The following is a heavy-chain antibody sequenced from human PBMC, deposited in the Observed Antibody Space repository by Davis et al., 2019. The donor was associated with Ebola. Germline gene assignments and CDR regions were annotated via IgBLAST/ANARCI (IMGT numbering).Heavy chain of an antibody. CDR1: GFTFSSHA. J-gene: IGHJ4*02. CDR3: AKRGVWDTGNYYPFDS. V-gene: IGHV3-23*01. Sequence: GESLKISCAASGFTFSSHAMSWVRQAPGKGLEWVSGLSGNTAYTNYADSVKGRFTISRNNSKNTVYLQMNSLRAEDTAVYYCAKRGVWDTGNYYPFDSWGQGTLVTVSS. CDR2: LSGNTAYT. D-gene: IGHD1-26*01.